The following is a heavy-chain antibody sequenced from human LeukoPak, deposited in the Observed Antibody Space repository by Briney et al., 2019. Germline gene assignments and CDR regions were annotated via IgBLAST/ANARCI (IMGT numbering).Heavy chain of an antibody. V-gene: IGHV3-48*04. CDR1: VLTFSRYS. Sequence: GGSLRLSCAPSVLTFSRYSMNGARQAPGRGLEWVSYISSSSSTIYYADSVKGRFTISRDNAKNSLYLQMNSPRAEDTAVYYCARGPGNDYWGQGTLVTVSS. D-gene: IGHD2-2*01. CDR3: ARGPGNDY. J-gene: IGHJ4*02. CDR2: ISSSSSTI.